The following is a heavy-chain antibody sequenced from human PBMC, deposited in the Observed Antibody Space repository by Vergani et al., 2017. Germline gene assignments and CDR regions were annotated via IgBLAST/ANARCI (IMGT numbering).Heavy chain of an antibody. CDR3: ARATYYYGSGSYDY. CDR2: IYYSGST. V-gene: IGHV4-61*01. Sequence: QVQLQESGPGLVKPSQTLSLTCTVSGGSISSGSYYWSWIRQPPGKGLEWIGYIYYSGSTNYNPSLKSRVTISVDTSKNQFSLKLSSVTAADTAVYYCARATYYYGSGSYDYWGQGTLVTVSS. J-gene: IGHJ4*02. D-gene: IGHD3-10*01. CDR1: GGSISSGSYY.